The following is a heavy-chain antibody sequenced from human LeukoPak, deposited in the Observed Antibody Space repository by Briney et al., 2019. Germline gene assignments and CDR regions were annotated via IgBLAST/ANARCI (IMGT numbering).Heavy chain of an antibody. J-gene: IGHJ4*02. CDR2: IYYSGTT. Sequence: SETLSLTCTVSGGSISISNYYWAWIRQPPGKGLEWIGGIYYSGTTYYNPSLRSRVTMSVDTSKNHFSLRLSSVTASDTGVYYCARLMVSGSATNWGQGILVTVSS. D-gene: IGHD5-24*01. CDR1: GGSISISNYY. V-gene: IGHV4-39*02. CDR3: ARLMVSGSATN.